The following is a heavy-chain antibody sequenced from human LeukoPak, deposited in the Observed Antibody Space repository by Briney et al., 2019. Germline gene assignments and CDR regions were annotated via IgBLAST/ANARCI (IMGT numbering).Heavy chain of an antibody. J-gene: IGHJ6*03. CDR1: GGSISSYY. Sequence: SETLSLTCTVSGGSISSYYWGWIRQPPGKGLEWIGSIYYSGSTYYNPSLKSRVTISVDTSKNQFSLKLSSVTAADTAVYYCARSLSRRIAARPHYYMDVWGKGTTVTVSS. CDR3: ARSLSRRIAARPHYYMDV. V-gene: IGHV4-39*07. D-gene: IGHD6-6*01. CDR2: IYYSGST.